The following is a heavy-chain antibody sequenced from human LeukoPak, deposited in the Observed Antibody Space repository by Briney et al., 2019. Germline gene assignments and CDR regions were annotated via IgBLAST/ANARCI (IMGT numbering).Heavy chain of an antibody. J-gene: IGHJ4*02. D-gene: IGHD5-12*01. CDR3: AKVGGYDWKYGDYAYYFDY. V-gene: IGHV3-23*01. CDR1: GFTFSSYA. Sequence: GSLRLSCAASGFTFSSYAMSWVRQAPGKGLEWVSAISGSGGSTYYADSVKGRFTISRDNSKNTLYLQMNSLRAEDTAVYYCAKVGGYDWKYGDYAYYFDYWGQGTLVTVSS. CDR2: ISGSGGST.